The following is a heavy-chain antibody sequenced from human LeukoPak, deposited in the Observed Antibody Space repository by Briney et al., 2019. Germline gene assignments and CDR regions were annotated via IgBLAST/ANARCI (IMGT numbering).Heavy chain of an antibody. Sequence: GGSLRLSCAASGFTFSSYSMNWVPQAPGKGLEWVSSISSSSSYIYYADSVKGRFTISRDNAKNSLYLQMNSLRAEDTAVYYCARLAHSGYDLQYFDYWGQGTLVTVSS. D-gene: IGHD5-12*01. J-gene: IGHJ4*02. CDR1: GFTFSSYS. CDR3: ARLAHSGYDLQYFDY. CDR2: ISSSSSYI. V-gene: IGHV3-21*01.